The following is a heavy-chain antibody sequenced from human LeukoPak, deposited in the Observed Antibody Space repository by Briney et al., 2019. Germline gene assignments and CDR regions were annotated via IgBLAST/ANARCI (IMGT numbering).Heavy chain of an antibody. Sequence: ASVKVSCKASGYTFTSYAMHWVRQAPGQRLEWMEWINAGNGNTKCSQKFQGRVTITRDTSASTAYMELSSLRSEDTAVYYCARSHIVVVVAAPNYWGQGTLVTVSS. V-gene: IGHV1-3*01. CDR2: INAGNGNT. D-gene: IGHD2-15*01. J-gene: IGHJ4*02. CDR1: GYTFTSYA. CDR3: ARSHIVVVVAAPNY.